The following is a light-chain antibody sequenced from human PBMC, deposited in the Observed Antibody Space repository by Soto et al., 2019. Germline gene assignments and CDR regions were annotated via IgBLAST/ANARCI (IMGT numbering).Light chain of an antibody. CDR1: QSISSW. V-gene: IGKV1-5*01. Sequence: DIQMTQSPSTLSASVGDRVTITCRASQSISSWLAWYQQKPGKAPKLLIYDASSLESGVPSRFSGSGPGTEFTLTISSLQPDDFATYYCQQYNSYSVTFGQGTKVEIK. CDR2: DAS. CDR3: QQYNSYSVT. J-gene: IGKJ1*01.